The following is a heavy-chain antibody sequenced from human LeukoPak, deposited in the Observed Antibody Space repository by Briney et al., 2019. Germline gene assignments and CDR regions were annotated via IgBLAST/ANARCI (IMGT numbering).Heavy chain of an antibody. CDR1: GNTLTRYY. D-gene: IGHD6-19*01. V-gene: IGHV1-2*02. CDR2: IHLNCGGT. CDR3: ARDREGAGAFDY. Sequence: ASVKVSCKASGNTLTRYYMHWVRQAPGPPLEWMGWIHLNCGGTNYAQKFQGRVTMTRDTSISTAYSELSRLGSDDTAVYYYARDREGAGAFDYWGQGTRVIVSS. J-gene: IGHJ4*02.